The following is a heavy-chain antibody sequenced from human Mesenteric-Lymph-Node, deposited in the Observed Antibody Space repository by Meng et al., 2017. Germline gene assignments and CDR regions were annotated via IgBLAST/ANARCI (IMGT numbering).Heavy chain of an antibody. CDR2: ISAYNGNT. CDR3: ARSREGYYGSGSYYHWFDP. CDR1: GYTFTSYG. J-gene: IGHJ5*02. Sequence: ASVKVSCKASGYTFTSYGISWVRQAPGQGLEWMGWISAYNGNTNYAQKLQGRVTMTTDTSTSTAYMELRSLRSDDTAVYYCARSREGYYGSGSYYHWFDPWGQGTLVTVSS. V-gene: IGHV1-18*01. D-gene: IGHD3-10*01.